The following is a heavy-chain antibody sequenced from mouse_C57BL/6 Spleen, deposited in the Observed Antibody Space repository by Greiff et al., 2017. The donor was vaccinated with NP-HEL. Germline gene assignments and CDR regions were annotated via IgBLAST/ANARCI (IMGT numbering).Heavy chain of an antibody. Sequence: VQLQQSGAELVRPGTSVKVSCKASGYAFTNYLIEWVKQRPGQGLEWIGVINPGSGGTNYNEKFKGQATLPADNSSSTAYVQLSSLTSEDSAVEFGARDYYGTSYYFDYWGQGTTRTVTA. J-gene: IGHJ2*01. D-gene: IGHD1-1*01. CDR1: GYAFTNYL. CDR2: INPGSGGT. V-gene: IGHV1-54*01. CDR3: ARDYYGTSYYFDY.